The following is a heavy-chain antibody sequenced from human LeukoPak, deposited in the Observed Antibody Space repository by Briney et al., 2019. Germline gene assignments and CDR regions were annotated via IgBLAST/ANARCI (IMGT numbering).Heavy chain of an antibody. CDR3: ARIGCTGGNCRPYYYYGMDV. V-gene: IGHV3-33*01. J-gene: IGHJ6*02. D-gene: IGHD2-15*01. CDR1: GFTFSTNG. Sequence: GSSLRLSCAASGFTFSTNGMHWVRQPPGKGLEWVAIIWYDGSNKYYADSVKGRLNISRDNSKNTMYLQMNSLRAEDTAVYYCARIGCTGGNCRPYYYYGMDVWGQGTTVTVSS. CDR2: IWYDGSNK.